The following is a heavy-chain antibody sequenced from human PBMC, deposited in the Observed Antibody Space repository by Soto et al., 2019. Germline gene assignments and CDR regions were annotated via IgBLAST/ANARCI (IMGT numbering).Heavy chain of an antibody. Sequence: GGSLRLSCAASGFTLSGYAMDWVRQAPGKGLEYVSGISSKGDGTYYAKTVQGRITISKENSKNKMYIQMNRLRPEDKAVYYCARRARPDFYYMDVWGRGTTVTVSS. CDR1: GFTLSGYA. J-gene: IGHJ6*03. CDR2: ISSKGDGT. CDR3: ARRARPDFYYMDV. D-gene: IGHD6-6*01. V-gene: IGHV3-64*01.